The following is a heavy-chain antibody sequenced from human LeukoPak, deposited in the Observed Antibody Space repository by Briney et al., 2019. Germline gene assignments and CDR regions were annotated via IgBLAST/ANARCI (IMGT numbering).Heavy chain of an antibody. D-gene: IGHD3-3*01. CDR1: GFTFSSYW. V-gene: IGHV3-74*01. CDR3: ARRLTYYDFWSGLSADAFDI. Sequence: GGSLRLSCAASGFTFSSYWMHWVRQAPGKGLVWVSRINSDGSSTSYADSVKGRFTISRDNAKNTLYLQMNSLRAEDTAVYYCARRLTYYDFWSGLSADAFDIWGQGTVVTVSS. CDR2: INSDGSST. J-gene: IGHJ3*02.